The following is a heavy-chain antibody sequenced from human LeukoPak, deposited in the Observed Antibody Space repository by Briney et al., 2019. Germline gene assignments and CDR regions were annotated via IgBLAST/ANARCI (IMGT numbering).Heavy chain of an antibody. CDR1: GDSISSNYW. Sequence: SGTLSLTCAVSGDSISSNYWWTWVRQPPGKGLEWIGEIHHSESTNFNPSLKSRVTISVDTSKNQFSLKLSSVTAADTAVYYCARGVGWMRAFDIWGQGTMVTVSS. J-gene: IGHJ3*02. V-gene: IGHV4-4*02. CDR2: IHHSEST. D-gene: IGHD5-12*01. CDR3: ARGVGWMRAFDI.